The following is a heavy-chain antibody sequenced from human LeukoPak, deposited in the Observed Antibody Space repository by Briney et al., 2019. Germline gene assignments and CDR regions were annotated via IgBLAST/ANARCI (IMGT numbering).Heavy chain of an antibody. CDR1: GFTFSSYA. D-gene: IGHD3-10*01. Sequence: PGGSLRLSCAASGFTFSSYAMSWVRQAPGKGLEWVSAISGSSGSTYYADSVKGRFTISRDNSKNTLYLQMNSLRAEDTAVYYCAKDVLLWFGEFNYFDYWGQGTLVTVSS. V-gene: IGHV3-23*01. CDR2: ISGSSGST. CDR3: AKDVLLWFGEFNYFDY. J-gene: IGHJ4*02.